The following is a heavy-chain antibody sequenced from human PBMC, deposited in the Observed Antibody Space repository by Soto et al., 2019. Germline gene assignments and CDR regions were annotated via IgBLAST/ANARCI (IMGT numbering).Heavy chain of an antibody. CDR1: GFTFSSYW. V-gene: IGHV3-7*01. J-gene: IGHJ3*02. CDR2: IKLDGSEK. CDR3: ARPWNSDYTTDAFDI. D-gene: IGHD3-3*01. Sequence: GGSLRLSCAASGFTFSSYWMTWVRQAPGKGLEWVANIKLDGSEKFYVDSVKGRFTISRDNAKNSLYLQMNSLRAEDTAVYYCARPWNSDYTTDAFDIWGQGTMVTVSS.